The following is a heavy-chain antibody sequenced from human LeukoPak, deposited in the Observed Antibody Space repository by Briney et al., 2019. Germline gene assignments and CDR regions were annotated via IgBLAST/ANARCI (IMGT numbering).Heavy chain of an antibody. D-gene: IGHD2-15*01. CDR2: IYYSGST. J-gene: IGHJ5*02. V-gene: IGHV4-59*01. CDR1: GGSISTNY. Sequence: PSETLSLTCTVFGGSISTNYWSWIRQPPGKGLEWIGYIYYSGSTNYNPSLKSRVTISVDTSKNQFSLKLSSVTAADTAVYYCAREAAASFDPWGQGTLVTVSS. CDR3: AREAAASFDP.